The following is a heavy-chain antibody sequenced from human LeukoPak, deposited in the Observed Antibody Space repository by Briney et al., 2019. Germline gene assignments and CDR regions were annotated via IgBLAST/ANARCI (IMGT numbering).Heavy chain of an antibody. D-gene: IGHD4-17*01. V-gene: IGHV4-4*09. Sequence: SEALSLACTVYRGSLCSYQWRWIPQPPGKGVGWIGHFYTSGSTNYSTCLKNRVTISTNTSKNQVSLKLRSVTAADTAVYYCARHGLDYGDYATGYYYYYYMDVWGKGTTVTVSS. CDR2: FYTSGST. CDR1: RGSLCSYQ. J-gene: IGHJ6*03. CDR3: ARHGLDYGDYATGYYYYYYMDV.